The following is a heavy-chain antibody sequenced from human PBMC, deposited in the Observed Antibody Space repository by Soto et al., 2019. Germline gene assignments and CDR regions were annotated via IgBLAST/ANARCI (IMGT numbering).Heavy chain of an antibody. V-gene: IGHV3-15*01. CDR1: GFTFSDAW. D-gene: IGHD3-10*01. CDR3: VTDRGGGLDV. CDR2: IKRKIDGETT. J-gene: IGHJ6*01. Sequence: EVQLVESGGGMVMPGGSLRLSCAASGFTFSDAWMTWIRQAPGKGLQCVVRIKRKIDGETTDYAAPVKGRFTISRDDSKNTLYLQMNRLKVEDTAMYYCVTDRGGGLDVWGQGTTVTVSS.